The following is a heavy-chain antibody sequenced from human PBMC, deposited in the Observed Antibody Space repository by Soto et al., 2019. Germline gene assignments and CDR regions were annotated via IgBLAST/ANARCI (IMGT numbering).Heavy chain of an antibody. Sequence: SETLSLTCTVSGGSISSYYWSWIRQPPGKGLEWIGYIYSTGSTNYNPALKSRVTMSVDTSRNQFSLNLNSVTAADTAVYYCARAGSSSPNRPFDYWGQGTLVTVSS. J-gene: IGHJ4*02. D-gene: IGHD6-13*01. CDR3: ARAGSSSPNRPFDY. CDR2: IYSTGST. V-gene: IGHV4-59*01. CDR1: GGSISSYY.